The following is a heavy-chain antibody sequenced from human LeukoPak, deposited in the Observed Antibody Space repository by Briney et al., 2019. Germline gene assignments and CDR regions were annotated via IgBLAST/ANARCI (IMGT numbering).Heavy chain of an antibody. CDR2: IYYTGST. J-gene: IGHJ3*02. V-gene: IGHV4-59*12. D-gene: IGHD1-26*01. CDR3: ARETRLHSGSYSNDAFDI. Sequence: SETLSLTCTVSGGPISTYHWSWIRQPPGKGLEWIGYIYYTGSTNYNPSLRSRVTISLDTSKNQFSLRVNSVTAADTAVYYCARETRLHSGSYSNDAFDIWGQGTMVTVSS. CDR1: GGPISTYH.